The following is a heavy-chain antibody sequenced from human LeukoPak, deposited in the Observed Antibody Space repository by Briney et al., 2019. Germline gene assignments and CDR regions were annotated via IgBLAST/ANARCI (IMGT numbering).Heavy chain of an antibody. V-gene: IGHV4-39*01. Sequence: PSETLSLTCTVSGGSISSSSHYWGWIRQPPGKGLEWIGSIYYSGSTYYNPSLKSRVTISVDTSKNQFSLKLSSVTAADTAVYYCARLKRLGDPGAFDIWGQGTMVTVSS. J-gene: IGHJ3*02. CDR3: ARLKRLGDPGAFDI. CDR2: IYYSGST. CDR1: GGSISSSSHY. D-gene: IGHD3-16*01.